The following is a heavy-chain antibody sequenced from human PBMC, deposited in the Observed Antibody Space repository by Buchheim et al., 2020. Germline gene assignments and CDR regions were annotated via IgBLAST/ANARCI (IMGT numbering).Heavy chain of an antibody. CDR2: ISYDGSNK. D-gene: IGHD6-13*01. CDR1: GFTFSSYA. J-gene: IGHJ5*02. V-gene: IGHV3-30-3*01. Sequence: QVQLVESGGGVVQPGRSLRLSCAASGFTFSSYAMHWVRQAPGKGLEWVAVISYDGSNKYYADSVTGRFTISRDNSKNTLYLQMNSLRAEDTAVYYCARERIAATNWFDPWGQGTL. CDR3: ARERIAATNWFDP.